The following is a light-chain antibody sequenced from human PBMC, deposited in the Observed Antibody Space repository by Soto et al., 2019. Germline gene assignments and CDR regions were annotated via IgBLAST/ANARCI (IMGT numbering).Light chain of an antibody. CDR2: DVS. Sequence: EIVLTQSPATLSLSPGERATLSCRATHSVNNYLAWYQQKPGQAPRLLIFDVSNRTTGIPARFSGSGSGTDFTLTIISLEPEDSAVYFCQQRRSWPWLTFGGGTRVEIK. J-gene: IGKJ4*01. CDR1: HSVNNY. V-gene: IGKV3-11*01. CDR3: QQRRSWPWLT.